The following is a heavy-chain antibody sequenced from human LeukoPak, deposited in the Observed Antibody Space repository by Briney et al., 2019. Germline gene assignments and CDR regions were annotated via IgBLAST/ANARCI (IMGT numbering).Heavy chain of an antibody. CDR1: GFTFSSYE. V-gene: IGHV3-48*03. D-gene: IGHD3-22*01. J-gene: IGHJ4*02. CDR3: ARITMIVHYYFDY. CDR2: ISGSGSTI. Sequence: PGGSLRLSCAASGFTFSSYEMNWVRQAPGKGLEWVSYISGSGSTIYYADSVKGRFTISRDNAKNSLYLQMNSLRAEDTAVYYCARITMIVHYYFDYWGQGTLVTVSS.